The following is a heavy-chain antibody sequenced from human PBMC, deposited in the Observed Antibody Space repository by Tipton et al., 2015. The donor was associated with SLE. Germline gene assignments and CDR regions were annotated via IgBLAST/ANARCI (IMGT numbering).Heavy chain of an antibody. D-gene: IGHD7-27*01. V-gene: IGHV4-59*01. CDR2: VWYSGST. J-gene: IGHJ4*02. Sequence: TLSLTCSVSGGSISTYFWSWVRQPPGKGLEWIGYVWYSGSTDYNPPLKSPVTISVDTSKTHFSLRLNSVTAADTAVYYCARGGLGSDLRGPIYFGSWGQGTLVTVSS. CDR3: ARGGLGSDLRGPIYFGS. CDR1: GGSISTYF.